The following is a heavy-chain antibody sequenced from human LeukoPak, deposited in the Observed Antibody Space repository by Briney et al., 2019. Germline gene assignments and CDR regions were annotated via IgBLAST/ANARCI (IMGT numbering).Heavy chain of an antibody. Sequence: GGSLRLSCAASGFTFSSYSMNWVRQAPGKGLEWVSAISGSGGSTYYADSVKGRFTISRDNSKNTLYLQMNSLRAEDTAVYYCAKVGGTYLGAFDIWGQGTMVTVSS. J-gene: IGHJ3*02. V-gene: IGHV3-23*01. CDR3: AKVGGTYLGAFDI. CDR2: ISGSGGST. CDR1: GFTFSSYS. D-gene: IGHD1-26*01.